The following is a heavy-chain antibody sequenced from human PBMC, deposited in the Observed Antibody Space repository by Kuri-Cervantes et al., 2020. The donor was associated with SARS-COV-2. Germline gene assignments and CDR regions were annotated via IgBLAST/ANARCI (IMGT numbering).Heavy chain of an antibody. J-gene: IGHJ3*02. D-gene: IGHD2-2*01. CDR2: IKQDGSEK. Sequence: GRSLRLSCAAAGFTFSSYWMSWVRQAPGKGLEWVANIKQDGSEKYYVDSVKGRFTISRDNAKNSLYLQMNSLRAEDTAVYYCARGGGYQLLSDDAFDIWGQGTMVTVSS. CDR1: GFTFSSYW. CDR3: ARGGGYQLLSDDAFDI. V-gene: IGHV3-7*01.